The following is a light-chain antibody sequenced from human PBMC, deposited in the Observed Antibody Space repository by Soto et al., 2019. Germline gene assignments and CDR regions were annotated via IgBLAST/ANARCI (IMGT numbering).Light chain of an antibody. V-gene: IGLV2-8*01. CDR3: TSYAGGNNV. CDR1: SSDVGGYNY. Sequence: QSVLTQPPSASGSPGQSVTISCTGTSSDVGGYNYVSWYQQYPGKVPKLMIYEVNKRPSGVPDRFSGSKSGNTAALTVSGLQAEDEADYYCTSYAGGNNVFGTGTKVTLL. CDR2: EVN. J-gene: IGLJ1*01.